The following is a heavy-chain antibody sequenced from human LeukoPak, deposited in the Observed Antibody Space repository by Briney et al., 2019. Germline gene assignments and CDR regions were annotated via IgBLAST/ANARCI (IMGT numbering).Heavy chain of an antibody. CDR2: IYTSGST. Sequence: SETLSLTCTVSGGSISSGSYYWSWIRQPAGKGLEWIGRIYTSGSTNYNPSLKSRVTISVDTSKNQFSLKLSSVTAADTAVYYCARSRSIAVDYWGQGTLVTVSS. J-gene: IGHJ4*02. V-gene: IGHV4-61*02. CDR1: GGSISSGSYY. D-gene: IGHD6-6*01. CDR3: ARSRSIAVDY.